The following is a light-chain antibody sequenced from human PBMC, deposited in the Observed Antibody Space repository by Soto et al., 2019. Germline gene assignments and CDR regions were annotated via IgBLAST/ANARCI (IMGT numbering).Light chain of an antibody. V-gene: IGKV1-39*01. J-gene: IGKJ2*01. CDR1: QSTSIY. Sequence: DIQMTQSPSSLSASVGDRVTITCRAGQSTSIYVNWYQQKPGKAPKLLIYAASSLQSGVPSRFSGSESGTDFTLTISSLQPEDFANYYCQQSYSTPYTFGPGTKLEIK. CDR3: QQSYSTPYT. CDR2: AAS.